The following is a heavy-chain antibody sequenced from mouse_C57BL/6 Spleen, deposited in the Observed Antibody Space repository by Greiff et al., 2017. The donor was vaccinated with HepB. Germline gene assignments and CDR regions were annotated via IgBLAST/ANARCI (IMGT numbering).Heavy chain of an antibody. V-gene: IGHV5-16*01. Sequence: EVQVVESEGGLVQPGSSMKLSCTASGFTFSDYYMAWVRQVREKGLEWVANINYDGSSTYYLDSLKSRFIISRDNAKNILYLQMSSLKSEDTATYYCARSSYYYGSSYFDYWGQGTTLTVSS. D-gene: IGHD1-1*01. CDR2: INYDGSST. J-gene: IGHJ2*01. CDR3: ARSSYYYGSSYFDY. CDR1: GFTFSDYY.